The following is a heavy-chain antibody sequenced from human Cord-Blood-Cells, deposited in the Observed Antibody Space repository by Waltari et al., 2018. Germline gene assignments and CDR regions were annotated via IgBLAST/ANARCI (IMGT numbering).Heavy chain of an antibody. CDR3: ARGRFDVVVVAARAFDI. V-gene: IGHV4-34*01. CDR2: LNHSGST. Sequence: QVQLQQWGAGLLKPSETLSLTCAVYGGSFSGYYWSWIRQPPGKGLEWIGELNHSGSTNYNPALKGRVTISVDTAKNQFSLKLGSGTAADTAVYYCARGRFDVVVVAARAFDIWGQGTMVTVSS. D-gene: IGHD2-15*01. J-gene: IGHJ3*02. CDR1: GGSFSGYY.